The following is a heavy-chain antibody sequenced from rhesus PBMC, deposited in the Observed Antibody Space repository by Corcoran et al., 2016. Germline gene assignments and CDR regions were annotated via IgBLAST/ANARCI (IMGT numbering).Heavy chain of an antibody. CDR3: AQGTNPDFDY. Sequence: EVQLVQSGAEVKRPGESLKISCKTSGYSFTSYWISWVRQMPGKGLVWMGAIDPSDSDTRYSPSFQGQVTISADKSISTSYLQWGSLKSSDSATYYCAQGTNPDFDYWGQGVLVTVSS. V-gene: IGHV5-2*01. J-gene: IGHJ4*01. D-gene: IGHD3S6*01. CDR1: GYSFTSYW. CDR2: IDPSDSDT.